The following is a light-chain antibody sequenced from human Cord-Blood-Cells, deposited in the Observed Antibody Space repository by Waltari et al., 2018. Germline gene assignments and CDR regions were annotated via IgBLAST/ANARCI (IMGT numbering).Light chain of an antibody. Sequence: SYELTQPPSVSVSPGQTARITCSGDALPKQYAYWYQQKPGQAPVLVIYTDSERASGIPERFSGSSSGTTVTLTISGVQAEDEADYYCQSADSSGTYVVFGGGTKLTVL. CDR1: ALPKQY. CDR2: TDS. J-gene: IGLJ2*01. CDR3: QSADSSGTYVV. V-gene: IGLV3-25*03.